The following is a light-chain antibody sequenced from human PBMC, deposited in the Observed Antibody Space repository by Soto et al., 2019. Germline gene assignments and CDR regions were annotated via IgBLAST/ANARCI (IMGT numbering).Light chain of an antibody. CDR1: QSISTN. Sequence: EIVMTQSPATLSVSPWERAALSCRASQSISTNLAWYQQKPGQAPRLLISDASTRAAGIPVRFSGSGSGTEFTLTISSLRSEDSAIYYCQHYNNWPPWTFGQGTKVDIK. V-gene: IGKV3-15*01. CDR2: DAS. J-gene: IGKJ1*01. CDR3: QHYNNWPPWT.